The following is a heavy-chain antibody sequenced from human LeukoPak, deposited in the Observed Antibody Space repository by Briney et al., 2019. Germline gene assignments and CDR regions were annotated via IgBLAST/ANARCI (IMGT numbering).Heavy chain of an antibody. V-gene: IGHV3-30*03. J-gene: IGHJ3*01. CDR2: ISYDGSNK. D-gene: IGHD6-13*01. Sequence: GGSLRLSCAASGFTFSSYGMHWVRQAPGKGLEWVAVISYDGSNKYYADSVRGRFTISRDTSKNTLYLQMNSLRAEDTAIYFCATVKSGWYLVDTWGQGTMVTVSS. CDR3: ATVKSGWYLVDT. CDR1: GFTFSSYG.